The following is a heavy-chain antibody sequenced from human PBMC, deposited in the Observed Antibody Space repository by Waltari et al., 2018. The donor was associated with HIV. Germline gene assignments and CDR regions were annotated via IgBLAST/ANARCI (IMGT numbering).Heavy chain of an antibody. CDR1: GFTFSSYS. J-gene: IGHJ3*02. V-gene: IGHV3-21*01. Sequence: EVQLVESGGGLVKPGGSLRLSCAASGFTFSSYSMNWVRQAPGKGLEWVSSISSSSSYIYYADSLKGRFTISRDNAKNSLYLQMNSLRAEDTAVYYCARKGGSYQDAFDIWGQGTLVTVSS. D-gene: IGHD1-26*01. CDR3: ARKGGSYQDAFDI. CDR2: ISSSSSYI.